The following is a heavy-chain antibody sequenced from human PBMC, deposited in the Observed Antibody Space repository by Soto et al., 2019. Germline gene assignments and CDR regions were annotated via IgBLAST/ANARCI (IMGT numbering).Heavy chain of an antibody. CDR3: ADQSPEWWLVALGGGCGGGGLRPGYYFDY. CDR1: GFTFSSYA. V-gene: IGHV3-23*01. CDR2: ISGSGGST. D-gene: IGHD6-19*01. J-gene: IGHJ4*02. Sequence: EVQLLESGGGLVQPGGSLRLSCAASGFTFSSYAMSWVRQAPGKGLEWVSAISGSGGSTYYADSVKGRFTISRDNSKKPLNRQRDGRRAEAMAVYYWADQSPEWWLVALGGGCGGGGLRPGYYFDYWGQGTLVTVSS.